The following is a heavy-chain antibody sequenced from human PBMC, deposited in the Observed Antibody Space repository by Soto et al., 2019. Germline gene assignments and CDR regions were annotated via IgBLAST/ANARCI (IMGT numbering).Heavy chain of an antibody. V-gene: IGHV3-30-3*01. D-gene: IGHD3-22*01. CDR1: GFTFSSYA. CDR2: ISYDGSNK. Sequence: PGGSLRLSCAASGFTFSSYAMHWVRQAPGKGLEWVAVISYDGSNKYYADSVKGRFTISRDNSKNTLYLQMNSLRAEDTAVYYCARGPLYDSSGYLAYWGQGTLVTVSS. J-gene: IGHJ4*02. CDR3: ARGPLYDSSGYLAY.